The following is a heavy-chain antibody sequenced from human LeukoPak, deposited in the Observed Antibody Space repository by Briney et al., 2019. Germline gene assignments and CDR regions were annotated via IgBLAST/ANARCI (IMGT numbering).Heavy chain of an antibody. J-gene: IGHJ4*02. Sequence: GGSLRLSCAASGFTFSSYSINWVRQAPGKGLEWVSSISSSSSYIYYADSVKGRFTISRDNAKDSLYLQMNSLRAEDTAVYYCARDYYYDILTGYFDYWGQGTLVTVYS. D-gene: IGHD3-9*01. CDR2: ISSSSSYI. V-gene: IGHV3-21*01. CDR1: GFTFSSYS. CDR3: ARDYYYDILTGYFDY.